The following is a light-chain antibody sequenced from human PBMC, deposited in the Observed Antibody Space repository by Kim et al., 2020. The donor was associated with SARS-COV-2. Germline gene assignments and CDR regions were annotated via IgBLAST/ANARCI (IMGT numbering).Light chain of an antibody. V-gene: IGKV3D-7*01. Sequence: PGERVTLSCRASQSVSRLYLTWYQQKPGQAPRLLIYGASSRATGIPARFSGSVSGTDFTRTISSLQPEDFAVYYCQQDYNLLNLGGGTKVDIK. CDR3: QQDYNLLN. J-gene: IGKJ4*01. CDR1: QSVSRLY. CDR2: GAS.